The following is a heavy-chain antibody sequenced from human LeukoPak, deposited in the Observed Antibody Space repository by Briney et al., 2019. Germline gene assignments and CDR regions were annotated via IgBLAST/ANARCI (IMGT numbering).Heavy chain of an antibody. V-gene: IGHV1-2*02. Sequence: GASVKVSCKASGYTFTGYYMHWVRQAPGQGLEWMGWINPNSGGTNYAQKFQGRVTMTRDTSISTAYMELSRLRSDDTAVYYCARFPLQAMVRGVTTSGYCYGMDVWGQGTTVTVSS. D-gene: IGHD3-10*01. CDR3: ARFPLQAMVRGVTTSGYCYGMDV. J-gene: IGHJ6*02. CDR2: INPNSGGT. CDR1: GYTFTGYY.